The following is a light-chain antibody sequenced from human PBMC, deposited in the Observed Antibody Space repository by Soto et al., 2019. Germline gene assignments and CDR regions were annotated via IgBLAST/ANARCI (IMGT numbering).Light chain of an antibody. J-gene: IGKJ1*01. CDR3: QHYGSSGT. Sequence: EIVLTQSPCTLSLSPGERATLSCRASQSVSNNYLAWYQQKRGQAPRLLIYAASNRATGIPDRFSGSGSGTDFTLTISRLEPEDFAVYYCQHYGSSGTFGQGTKVEIK. CDR1: QSVSNNY. V-gene: IGKV3-20*01. CDR2: AAS.